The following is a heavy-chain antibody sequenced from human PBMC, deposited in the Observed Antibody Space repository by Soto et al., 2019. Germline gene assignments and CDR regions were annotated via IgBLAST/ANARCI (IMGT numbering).Heavy chain of an antibody. V-gene: IGHV1-18*01. Sequence: ASVKVSCKASGYTFTSYGISWVRQAPGQGLEWMGWISAYNGNTNYAQKLQGRVTMTTDTSTSTAYMELRSLRSDDTAVYYCARTYYYDSSGYAPHFDYWGQGTLVTVYS. J-gene: IGHJ4*02. CDR3: ARTYYYDSSGYAPHFDY. CDR2: ISAYNGNT. D-gene: IGHD3-22*01. CDR1: GYTFTSYG.